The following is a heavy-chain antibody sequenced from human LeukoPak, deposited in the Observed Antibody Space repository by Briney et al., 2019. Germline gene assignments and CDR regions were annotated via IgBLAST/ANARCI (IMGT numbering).Heavy chain of an antibody. CDR3: ARDGDYYDSSGPRGFDP. CDR1: SGSISSGGYY. Sequence: SQTLSLTCTVSSGSISSGGYYWNWIRQHPGKGLEWIGYIYYSGSTYYNPSLKSRVSISVDTSKNQFSLKLSSVTAAVTAVYYCARDGDYYDSSGPRGFDPWGQGTLVTVSS. D-gene: IGHD3-22*01. V-gene: IGHV4-31*03. J-gene: IGHJ5*02. CDR2: IYYSGST.